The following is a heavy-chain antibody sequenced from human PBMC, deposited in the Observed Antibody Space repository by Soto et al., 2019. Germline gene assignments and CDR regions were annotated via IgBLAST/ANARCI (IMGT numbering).Heavy chain of an antibody. CDR1: GFTFTTYA. CDR3: AKGFIVAATTPEFDY. Sequence: VQLLESGGGLVQPGGSLRLSCAASGFTFTTYAMSWVRQAPGKGLEWVSGVTDSGGKTYYADSVKGRFTISRDNSKHTLYLQMNSLRAEDTAVYYCAKGFIVAATTPEFDYWGQGTLVTVSS. V-gene: IGHV3-23*01. CDR2: VTDSGGKT. D-gene: IGHD1-26*01. J-gene: IGHJ4*02.